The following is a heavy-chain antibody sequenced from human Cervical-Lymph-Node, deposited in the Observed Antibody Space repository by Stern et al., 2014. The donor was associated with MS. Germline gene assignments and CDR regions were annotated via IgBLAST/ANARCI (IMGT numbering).Heavy chain of an antibody. CDR2: ISYDGSKA. V-gene: IGHV3-30-3*01. J-gene: IGHJ6*02. D-gene: IGHD3-10*01. CDR1: GFNFSSYA. CDR3: ARDLLWFGEFDWGAMDV. Sequence: QVQLVESVGGVVQPGRSLRLSCAATGFNFSSYAMQWVRQAPGKGLEWVAVISYDGSKAYYADSVKGRFNISRDNSKKTLYLQMNSLRLEDTADYYCARDLLWFGEFDWGAMDVWGHGTTVTVSS.